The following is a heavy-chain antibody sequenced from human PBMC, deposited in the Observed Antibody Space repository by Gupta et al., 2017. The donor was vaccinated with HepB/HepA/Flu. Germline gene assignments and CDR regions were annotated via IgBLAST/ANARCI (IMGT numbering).Heavy chain of an antibody. J-gene: IGHJ6*02. D-gene: IGHD4-17*01. V-gene: IGHV3-43*02. CDR2: ISGDGGST. CDR1: GFPFDDYD. CDR3: AKDIRPNYGDYDYYYYGMDV. Sequence: EVQLVESGGGVVQPGGSLRLSCAASGFPFDDYDIPWVRQAPGKGLEWVSLISGDGGSTYYADSVKGRFTISRDNSKNSLYLQMNSLRTEDTALYYCAKDIRPNYGDYDYYYYGMDVWGQGTTVTVSS.